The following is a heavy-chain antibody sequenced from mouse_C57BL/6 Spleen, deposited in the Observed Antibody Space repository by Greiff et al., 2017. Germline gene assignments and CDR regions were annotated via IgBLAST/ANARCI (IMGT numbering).Heavy chain of an antibody. CDR1: GYTFTSYW. J-gene: IGHJ4*01. D-gene: IGHD1-1*01. Sequence: QVQLKQSGAELAKPGASVKLSCKASGYTFTSYWMHWVKQRPGQGLEWIGYINPSSGYTKYNQKFKDKATLTADKSSSTAYMQLSSLTYEDSAVYYCASGDYGSRGAMDYWGQGTSVTVSS. CDR3: ASGDYGSRGAMDY. V-gene: IGHV1-7*01. CDR2: INPSSGYT.